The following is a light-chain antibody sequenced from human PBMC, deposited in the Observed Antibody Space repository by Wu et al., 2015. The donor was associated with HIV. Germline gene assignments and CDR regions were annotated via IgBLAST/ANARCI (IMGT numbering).Light chain of an antibody. V-gene: IGKV3-20*01. Sequence: IVMTQSPGTLSVSPGERATLTCRASQSVSRNLAWYQQKPGQAPRVLIYGASSRATGIPDRFSGGGSGTDFSLTISRLEPEDFAVYYCQQYVTSITFGQGTRLEI. CDR1: QSVSRN. J-gene: IGKJ5*01. CDR3: QQYVTSIT. CDR2: GAS.